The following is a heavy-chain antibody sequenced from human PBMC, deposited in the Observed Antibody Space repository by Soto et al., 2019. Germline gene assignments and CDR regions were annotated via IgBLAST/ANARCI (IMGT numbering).Heavy chain of an antibody. Sequence: QLQLQESGSGLVKPSQTLSLTCAVSGGSISSGGYSWSWIRQPPGKGLEWIGYIYHSGSTYYNPSLXRXLSXSADRSKNQFSLKRSSVTAADTAVYYGATGPPFGYWGQGTLVTVSS. J-gene: IGHJ4*02. CDR3: ATGPPFGY. CDR2: IYHSGST. V-gene: IGHV4-30-2*01. D-gene: IGHD3-10*01. CDR1: GGSISSGGYS.